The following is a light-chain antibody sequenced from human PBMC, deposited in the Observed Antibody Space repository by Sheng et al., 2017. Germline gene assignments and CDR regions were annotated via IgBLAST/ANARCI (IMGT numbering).Light chain of an antibody. CDR3: AAWDDSLNAWV. CDR2: SND. CDR1: SSNIGSNT. Sequence: QSVVTQSPSASGTPGQRVTISCSGGSSNIGSNTVNWYQQLPGTAPKLLIYSNDQRPSGVPDRFSGSKSGTSGSLAISGLQSEDEADYYCAAWDDSLNAWVFGGGTKVTVL. J-gene: IGLJ3*02. V-gene: IGLV1-44*01.